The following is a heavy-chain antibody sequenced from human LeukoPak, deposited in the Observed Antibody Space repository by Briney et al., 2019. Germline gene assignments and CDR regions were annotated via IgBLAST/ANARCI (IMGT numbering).Heavy chain of an antibody. Sequence: PGRSLRLSCAASGFTFSSYAMHWVRQAPGKGLEWVAVISYDGSNKYYADFVKGRFTISRDNSKNTLYLQMNSLRAEDTAVYYCAGAQIPRTAFDYWGQGTLVTVSS. CDR2: ISYDGSNK. CDR1: GFTFSSYA. D-gene: IGHD5-18*01. V-gene: IGHV3-30-3*01. CDR3: AGAQIPRTAFDY. J-gene: IGHJ4*02.